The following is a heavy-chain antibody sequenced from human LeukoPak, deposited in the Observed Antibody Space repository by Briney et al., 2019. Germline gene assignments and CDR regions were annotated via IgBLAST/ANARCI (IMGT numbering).Heavy chain of an antibody. J-gene: IGHJ4*02. V-gene: IGHV1-18*01. CDR3: ARVRDNDYGDF. CDR2: ISAYNGNT. Sequence: ASVKVSCKASGYTFATYSISWMRQAPGQGLEWMGWISAYNGNTNYAQEFQDRVTMTTDTSTSTAYMELRSLRSDDTAVYYCARVRDNDYGDFWGQGTLVTVSS. D-gene: IGHD2-15*01. CDR1: GYTFATYS.